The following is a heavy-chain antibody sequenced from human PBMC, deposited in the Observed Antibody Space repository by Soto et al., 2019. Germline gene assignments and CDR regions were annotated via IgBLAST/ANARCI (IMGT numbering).Heavy chain of an antibody. D-gene: IGHD6-19*01. V-gene: IGHV1-2*02. CDR2: INPNSGGT. CDR3: ARREAVAGTWFDP. J-gene: IGHJ5*02. CDR1: GYTFTGYY. Sequence: ASVKVSCKASGYTFTGYYMHWVRQAPGQGLEWMGWINPNSGGTNYAQKFQGRVTMTRDTSISTAYMELSRLRSDDTAVYYCARREAVAGTWFDPWGQGTLVTVSS.